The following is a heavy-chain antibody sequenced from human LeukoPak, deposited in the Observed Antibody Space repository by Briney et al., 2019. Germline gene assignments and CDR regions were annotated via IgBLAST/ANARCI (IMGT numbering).Heavy chain of an antibody. V-gene: IGHV4-59*01. D-gene: IGHD5-24*01. CDR3: ARGLLDGYTHPAAFDI. CDR1: GSISSFY. J-gene: IGHJ3*02. CDR2: IYYSGST. Sequence: SETLSLTCTVFGSISSFYWSWIRQPPGKGLEWIGYIYYSGSTNYNPSLKSRVTISVDTSKNQFSLKLSSVTAADTALYYCARGLLDGYTHPAAFDIWGQGTMVTVSS.